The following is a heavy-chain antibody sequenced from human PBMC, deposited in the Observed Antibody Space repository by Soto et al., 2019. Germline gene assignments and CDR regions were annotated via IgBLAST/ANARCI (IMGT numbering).Heavy chain of an antibody. CDR3: ARVTIDFDYVWGSPNYFDY. J-gene: IGHJ4*02. V-gene: IGHV4-39*07. CDR1: GGSISSSSYY. CDR2: IYYSGST. D-gene: IGHD3-16*01. Sequence: SETLSLTCTVSGGSISSSSYYWGWIRQPPGKGLEWIGSIYYSGSTNYNPSLKSRVTISVDTSKNQFSLKLSSVTAADTAVYYCARVTIDFDYVWGSPNYFDYWGQGALVTVSS.